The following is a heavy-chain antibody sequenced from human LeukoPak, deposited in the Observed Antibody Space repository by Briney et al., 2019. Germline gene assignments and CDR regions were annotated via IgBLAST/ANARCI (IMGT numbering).Heavy chain of an antibody. CDR3: ARYCGGDCYGMDV. CDR2: IKQDGSEK. J-gene: IGHJ6*02. V-gene: IGHV3-7*01. D-gene: IGHD2-21*01. CDR1: GFAVSVDL. Sequence: GGSVRLSGTAGGFAVSVDLGSWVRQAPGKGLEWVANIKQDGSEKDYVDSVKGRFTISRDNAKNSLYLQMNNLRAEDTAVYYCARYCGGDCYGMDVWGQGTTVTVSS.